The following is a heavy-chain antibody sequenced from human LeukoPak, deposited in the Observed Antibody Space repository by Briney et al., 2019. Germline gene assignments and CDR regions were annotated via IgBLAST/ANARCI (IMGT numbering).Heavy chain of an antibody. CDR2: MNSNSGNT. Sequence: ASVKVSCKASGYTFTSYDINWVRQATGQGLEWMGWMNSNSGNTGYAQKFQGRVTMTRNTSITTAYMELSSLRSEDTAVYYCARDSTSSHFDYWGQGTLVTVSS. V-gene: IGHV1-8*01. J-gene: IGHJ4*02. CDR1: GYTFTSYD. D-gene: IGHD2-2*01. CDR3: ARDSTSSHFDY.